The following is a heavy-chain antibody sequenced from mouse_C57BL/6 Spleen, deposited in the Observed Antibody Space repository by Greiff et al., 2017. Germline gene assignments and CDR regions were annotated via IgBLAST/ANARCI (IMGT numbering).Heavy chain of an antibody. CDR1: GNTFTSYW. CDR3: ASNWEGYFDD. CDR2: IHHSDGDT. Sequence: QVQLKESGAELLKPGASVKVSCKASGNTFTSYWMHWGKQRPGQGLEWIGRIHHSDGDTNYNQQFKGKATLTVDKSSSTADMQLSSLTSEDSAVYYCASNWEGYFDDWGQGTTLTVSS. D-gene: IGHD4-1*01. J-gene: IGHJ2*01. V-gene: IGHV1-74*01.